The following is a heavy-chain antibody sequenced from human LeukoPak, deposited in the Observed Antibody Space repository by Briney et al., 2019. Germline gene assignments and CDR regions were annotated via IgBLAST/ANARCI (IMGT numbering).Heavy chain of an antibody. V-gene: IGHV3-48*04. CDR1: GFTFNSYS. Sequence: PGGSLRLSCAASGFTFNSYSMNWVRQAPGKGLEWVSYISSGSSTIYNADSVKGRFTISRDNAKNTLYLQMNSLRVEDTAVYYCARSASGYDAWGQGTLVTVSS. CDR2: ISSGSSTI. J-gene: IGHJ5*02. D-gene: IGHD5-12*01. CDR3: ARSASGYDA.